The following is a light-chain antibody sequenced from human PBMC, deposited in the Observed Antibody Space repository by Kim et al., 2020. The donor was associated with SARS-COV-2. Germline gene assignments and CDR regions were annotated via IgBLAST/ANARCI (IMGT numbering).Light chain of an antibody. J-gene: IGKJ4*01. CDR3: QQLSSYPR. CDR2: GAS. CDR1: QDISRS. V-gene: IGKV1-13*02. Sequence: AIQLTQSPSSLSASVGDRVTITCRASQDISRSLAWFQQKPGKAPKLLIYGASHLASGVPSRFGGSGSGTEFTLTIISLQPADLATYYCQQLSSYPRFGGGTEVEI.